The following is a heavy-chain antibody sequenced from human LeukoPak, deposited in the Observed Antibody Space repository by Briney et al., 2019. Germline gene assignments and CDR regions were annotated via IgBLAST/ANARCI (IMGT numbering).Heavy chain of an antibody. CDR2: IYYSGST. CDR3: ARDQSAAYFQH. V-gene: IGHV4-59*01. CDR1: GGSISSYY. J-gene: IGHJ1*01. D-gene: IGHD2-15*01. Sequence: PSETLSLTCTVSGGSISSYYWSWIRQLPGKGLEWIGYIYYSGSTNYNPSLKSRVTISVDTSKNQFSLKLSSVTAADTAVYYCARDQSAAYFQHWGQGTLVTVSS.